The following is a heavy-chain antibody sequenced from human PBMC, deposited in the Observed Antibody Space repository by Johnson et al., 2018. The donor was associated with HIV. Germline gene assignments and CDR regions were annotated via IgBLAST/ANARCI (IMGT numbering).Heavy chain of an antibody. Sequence: VQLVESGGDSVQPGGSLRLSCAASGFSFSTYAMHWVRQAPGKGLEWVSYISSSGSPIYYADSVKGRFTISRDNAKNSLYLQMNSLRAEDTAVYYCASLYAFDIWGQGTMVTVSS. J-gene: IGHJ3*02. CDR1: GFSFSTYA. CDR3: ASLYAFDI. CDR2: ISSSGSPI. V-gene: IGHV3-48*04.